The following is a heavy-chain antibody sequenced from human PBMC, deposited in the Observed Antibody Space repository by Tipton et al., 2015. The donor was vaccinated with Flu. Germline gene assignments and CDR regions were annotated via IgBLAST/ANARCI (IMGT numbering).Heavy chain of an antibody. Sequence: SLRLSCAASGFIFSSYAMSWVRQPSGKGLEWVSAISGSGGNTYYADSVKGRFTVSRDNSKNTLYLQMNSLRAEDTAVYYCVKEEAGTDFFWGQGTLVTVSS. D-gene: IGHD6-19*01. V-gene: IGHV3-23*01. CDR2: ISGSGGNT. CDR1: GFIFSSYA. CDR3: VKEEAGTDFF. J-gene: IGHJ4*02.